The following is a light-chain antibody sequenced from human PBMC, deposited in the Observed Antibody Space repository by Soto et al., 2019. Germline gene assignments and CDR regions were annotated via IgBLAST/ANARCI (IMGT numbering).Light chain of an antibody. J-gene: IGKJ1*01. V-gene: IGKV3-20*01. Sequence: EIWLTQSTGTLSLSPGERATLSCRASQSVRNNYLAWYQQKPGQATRLLIYGTSNRATGIPDRFSGSGSGTDFTLTISRLEPEDYAVYYCQRYDSSGTFGQGTKVEIK. CDR3: QRYDSSGT. CDR2: GTS. CDR1: QSVRNNY.